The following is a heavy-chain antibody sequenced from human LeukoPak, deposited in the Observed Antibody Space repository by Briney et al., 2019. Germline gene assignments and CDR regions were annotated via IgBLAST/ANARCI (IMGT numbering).Heavy chain of an antibody. J-gene: IGHJ4*02. CDR2: IYYSGST. CDR3: ARARPTDRYYYDSSGYSNSETVFDY. Sequence: KPSETLSLTCTVSGGSISSSSYYWGWIRQPPGKGLEWIGSIYYSGSTYYNPSLKSRVTISVDTSKNQFSLKLSSVTAADTAVYYCARARPTDRYYYDSSGYSNSETVFDYWGQGTLVTVSS. D-gene: IGHD3-22*01. CDR1: GGSISSSSYY. V-gene: IGHV4-39*07.